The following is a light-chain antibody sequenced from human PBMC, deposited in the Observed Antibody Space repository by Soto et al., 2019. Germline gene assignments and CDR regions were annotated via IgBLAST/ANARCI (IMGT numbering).Light chain of an antibody. CDR3: QQYNNWIT. V-gene: IGKV3-15*01. CDR1: QSVNSD. CDR2: GAS. Sequence: EIVMTLSPFTLSVSPGERATLSCRASQSVNSDLAWYQQKPGQAPRLLIYGASTRATGVPARFSGGGSGTEFTFTISSLQSEDFAVYYCQQYNNWITFGQGTRLEIK. J-gene: IGKJ5*01.